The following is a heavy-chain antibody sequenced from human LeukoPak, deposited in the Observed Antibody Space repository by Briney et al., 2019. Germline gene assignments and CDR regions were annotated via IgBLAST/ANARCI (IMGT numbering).Heavy chain of an antibody. CDR2: IRYDGSNK. V-gene: IGHV3-30*02. CDR1: GFTFSSYG. D-gene: IGHD3-10*01. CDR3: AKDRGGFGELSNVVDY. J-gene: IGHJ4*02. Sequence: GGSLRLSCAASGFTFSSYGMHWVRQAPGKGLEWVAFIRYDGSNKYYADSVKGRFTISRDNSKNTLYLQMNSLRAEDTAVYYCAKDRGGFGELSNVVDYWGQGTLVTVSS.